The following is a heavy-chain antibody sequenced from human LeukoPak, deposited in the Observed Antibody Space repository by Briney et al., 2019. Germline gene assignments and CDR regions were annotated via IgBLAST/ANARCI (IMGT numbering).Heavy chain of an antibody. D-gene: IGHD5-12*01. J-gene: IGHJ4*02. CDR2: ISAFNGDT. Sequence: ASVKVSCKASGYTFTSYAMNWVRQAPGQGLEWMGWISAFNGDTKNAQKFQDRITMTTETSTNTAYMELRSLKSDDTAVYYCASRGYFGYDYGNYFANWGQGMLVTVSS. CDR3: ASRGYFGYDYGNYFAN. V-gene: IGHV1-18*01. CDR1: GYTFTSYA.